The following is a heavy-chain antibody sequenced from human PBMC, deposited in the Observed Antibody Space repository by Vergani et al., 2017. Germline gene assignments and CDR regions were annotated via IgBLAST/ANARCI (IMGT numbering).Heavy chain of an antibody. Sequence: QVQLVQSGAEVKKPGSSVKVSCKASGGTFSSYAISWVRQAPGQGLEWMGRIIPILGIANYAQKFQGRVTITADKSTSTAYMELSILRSEDTAVYYCARDRYCSGGSCYSWFDPWGQGTLVTVSS. CDR1: GGTFSSYA. V-gene: IGHV1-69*04. CDR2: IIPILGIA. J-gene: IGHJ5*02. CDR3: ARDRYCSGGSCYSWFDP. D-gene: IGHD2-15*01.